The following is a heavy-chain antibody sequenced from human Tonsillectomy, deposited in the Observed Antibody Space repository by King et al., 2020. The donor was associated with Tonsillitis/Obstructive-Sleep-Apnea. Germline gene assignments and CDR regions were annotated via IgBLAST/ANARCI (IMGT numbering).Heavy chain of an antibody. D-gene: IGHD6-13*01. CDR1: GGSISSNAYY. CDR3: AREGEYGSTNYFDY. V-gene: IGHV4-39*02. Sequence: LQLQESGPGLVKPSETLSLTCTVSGGSISSNAYYWGWIRQPPGKGLEWIGSICYSGSTYYDPSLKSRVTISVDTSKHQFSLKLSSVTAADTAVYSCAREGEYGSTNYFDYWGQGTLVTVSS. CDR2: ICYSGST. J-gene: IGHJ4*02.